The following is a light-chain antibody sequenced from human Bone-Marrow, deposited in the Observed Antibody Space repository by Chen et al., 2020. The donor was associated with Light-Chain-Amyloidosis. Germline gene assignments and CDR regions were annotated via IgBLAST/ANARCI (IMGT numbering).Light chain of an antibody. CDR3: LQYNTYPRT. J-gene: IGKJ3*01. Sequence: DIQMTQSPSTLSASVGDRVTITCRASQSINNLLAWYQQKPGKAPNLLIYAASNLQSGVPSKFSGSGSGTDFTLTISSLQPEDFATCYCLQYNTYPRTFGPGTKVDLK. CDR1: QSINNL. CDR2: AAS. V-gene: IGKV1-5*01.